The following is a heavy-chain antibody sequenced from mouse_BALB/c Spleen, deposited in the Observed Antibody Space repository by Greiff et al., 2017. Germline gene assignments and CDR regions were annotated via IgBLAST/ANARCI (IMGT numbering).Heavy chain of an antibody. CDR3: ARQLGLRTWFAY. D-gene: IGHD3-1*01. Sequence: EVKLQESGGDLVKPGGSLKLSCAASGFTFSSYGMSWVRQTPDKRLEWVATISSGGSYTYYPDSVKGRFTISRDNAKNTLYLQMSSLKSEDTAMYYCARQLGLRTWFAYWGQGTLVTVSA. J-gene: IGHJ3*01. CDR1: GFTFSSYG. V-gene: IGHV5-6*01. CDR2: ISSGGSYT.